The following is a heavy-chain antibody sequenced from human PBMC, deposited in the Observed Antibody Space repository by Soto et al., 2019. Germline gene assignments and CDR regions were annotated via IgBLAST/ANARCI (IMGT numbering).Heavy chain of an antibody. CDR3: ARVRRSFYLRDAFDF. CDR2: ISGSGSDT. D-gene: IGHD3-10*01. Sequence: PGGSLRLSCAASGFTFSSYAMSWVRQAPGRGPEWVSGISGSGSDTYYADSVRGRFTISRDNSENTLYLQMNSLRAEDTAVYYCARVRRSFYLRDAFDFWGQGALVTVSS. V-gene: IGHV3-23*01. J-gene: IGHJ3*01. CDR1: GFTFSSYA.